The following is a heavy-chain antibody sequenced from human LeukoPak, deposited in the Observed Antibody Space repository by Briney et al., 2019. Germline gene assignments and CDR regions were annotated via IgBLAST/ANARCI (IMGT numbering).Heavy chain of an antibody. J-gene: IGHJ4*02. CDR1: GYTFTSYC. CDR3: ARDTPHLHYDYVWGSYRYTLDY. D-gene: IGHD3-16*02. Sequence: APVKVSCKASGYTFTSYCIRWVRQAPGQGLEWMGWISAFNGNTNYAQKLQGRVTMTTDTSTSTAYMELRSLRSDDTAVYYCARDTPHLHYDYVWGSYRYTLDYWGQGTLVTVSS. CDR2: ISAFNGNT. V-gene: IGHV1-18*01.